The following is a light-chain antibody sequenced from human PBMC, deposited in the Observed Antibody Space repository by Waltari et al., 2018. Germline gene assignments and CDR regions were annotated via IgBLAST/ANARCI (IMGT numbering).Light chain of an antibody. J-gene: IGLJ3*02. CDR3: AAWDDSLSGGV. V-gene: IGLV1-47*01. Sequence: QSVLTQPPSASGTPGQRVTISCSGRYSNIGSNYVYWYQQLPGTAPKLLIHRNNQRPSGVPDRFSGSKSDTSASLAISGLRSEDEADYYCAAWDDSLSGGVFGGGTKLTVL. CDR2: RNN. CDR1: YSNIGSNY.